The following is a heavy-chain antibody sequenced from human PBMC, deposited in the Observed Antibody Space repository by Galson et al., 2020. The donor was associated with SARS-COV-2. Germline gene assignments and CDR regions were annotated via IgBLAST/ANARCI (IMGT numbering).Heavy chain of an antibody. D-gene: IGHD6-13*01. J-gene: IGHJ4*02. CDR2: IHTSGTT. V-gene: IGHV4-4*07. CDR1: GGSFSSDF. CDR3: VREGSTWRPFDS. Sequence: SETLSLTCTVSGGSFSSDFWSWIRQPAGKGLEWLGRIHTSGTTNYSPPLKSRVTMSVDTSKSQFSLKLSSVTAADTALYYCVREGSTWRPFDSWGQGTLVTVAS.